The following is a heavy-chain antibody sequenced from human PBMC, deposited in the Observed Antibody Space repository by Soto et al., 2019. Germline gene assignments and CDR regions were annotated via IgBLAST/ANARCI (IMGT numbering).Heavy chain of an antibody. J-gene: IGHJ4*02. Sequence: GSLRLSCTASGFTFGDYPMNWFRQAPGKGLEWVGFIRSKAFGGTTEYAASVKGRLTISRDDSKSIAHLQMNSLKTEDTAVYYCTTVGSYYDILSGLAHDFWGQGTLVTVSS. V-gene: IGHV3-49*03. CDR2: IRSKAFGGTT. D-gene: IGHD3-9*01. CDR1: GFTFGDYP. CDR3: TTVGSYYDILSGLAHDF.